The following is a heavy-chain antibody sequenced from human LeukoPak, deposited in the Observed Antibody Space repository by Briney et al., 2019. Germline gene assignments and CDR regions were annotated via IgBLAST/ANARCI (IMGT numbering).Heavy chain of an antibody. Sequence: GGSLRLSRAASGFTFCSYSMIWLRPAPGKGLEWVSSACSFSRYFYYADSVKSRFTIYRDNAKNTVYLQMNSLRAEDTAVYYCVRDWGYDSSGYWQKYFDTWGQGTLVTVSS. CDR1: GFTFCSYS. CDR3: VRDWGYDSSGYWQKYFDT. CDR2: ACSFSRYF. J-gene: IGHJ4*02. V-gene: IGHV3-21*01. D-gene: IGHD3-22*01.